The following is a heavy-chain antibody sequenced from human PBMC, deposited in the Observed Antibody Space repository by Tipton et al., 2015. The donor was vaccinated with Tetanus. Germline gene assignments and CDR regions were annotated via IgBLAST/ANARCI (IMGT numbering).Heavy chain of an antibody. CDR2: ISGSGGST. CDR3: AKDLGSISPDYGDFIDY. V-gene: IGHV3-23*01. Sequence: SLRLSCAASGFTFSSYAMSWVRQAPGKGLEWVSAISGSGGSTYYADSVKGRFTISRDNSKKTLYLQMNSLRAEDTAVYYCAKDLGSISPDYGDFIDYWGQGTLVTVSS. CDR1: GFTFSSYA. J-gene: IGHJ4*02. D-gene: IGHD4-17*01.